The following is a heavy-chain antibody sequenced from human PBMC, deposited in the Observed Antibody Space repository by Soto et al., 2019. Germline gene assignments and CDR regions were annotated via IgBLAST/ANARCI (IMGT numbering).Heavy chain of an antibody. D-gene: IGHD2-2*01. CDR1: GFTFSSYS. CDR2: ISSSSSYI. Sequence: GGSLRLSCAASGFTFSSYSMNWVRQAPGKGLEWVSSISSSSSYIYYADSVKGRFTISRDNAKNSLYLQMNSLRAEDTAVYYCASGTYCSSTSCYYYMDVWGKGTTVTVSS. CDR3: ASGTYCSSTSCYYYMDV. J-gene: IGHJ6*03. V-gene: IGHV3-21*01.